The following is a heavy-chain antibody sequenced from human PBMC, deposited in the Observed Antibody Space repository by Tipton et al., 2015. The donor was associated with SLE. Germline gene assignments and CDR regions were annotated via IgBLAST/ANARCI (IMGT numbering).Heavy chain of an antibody. CDR2: FDTEDGEI. CDR3: AGMYYYGSGSSGPPRY. V-gene: IGHV1-24*01. J-gene: IGHJ4*02. D-gene: IGHD3-10*01. Sequence: QLVQSGAEVKNPGASVKVSCKVSGYTLTELSMHWVRQAPGKGLEWMGGFDTEDGEIIYAQKFQGRVTMTEDTSTDTAYMELSSRISEDTAVYYCAGMYYYGSGSSGPPRYWGQGTLVTVSS. CDR1: GYTLTELS.